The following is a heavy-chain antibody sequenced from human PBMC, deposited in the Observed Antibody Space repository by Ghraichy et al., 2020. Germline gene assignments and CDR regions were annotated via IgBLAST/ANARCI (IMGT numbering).Heavy chain of an antibody. J-gene: IGHJ4*02. Sequence: SQTLSLTCAVYGESFSGYYWNWIRQPPGKGLEWIGEINHSGSTNYSPSLKSRVTISVDTSKNQFSLKLSSVTAADTAVYYCARGNTGGSYPNWGQGTLVTVSS. CDR2: INHSGST. D-gene: IGHD1-26*01. V-gene: IGHV4-34*01. CDR1: GESFSGYY. CDR3: ARGNTGGSYPN.